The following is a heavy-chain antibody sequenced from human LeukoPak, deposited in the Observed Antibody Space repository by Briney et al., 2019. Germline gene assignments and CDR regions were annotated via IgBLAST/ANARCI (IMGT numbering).Heavy chain of an antibody. CDR2: IYHSGST. CDR3: ARSIDDFFDF. D-gene: IGHD2-21*01. V-gene: IGHV4-30-2*01. J-gene: IGHJ4*02. CDR1: GGSISSGGYS. Sequence: SETLSLTCAVSGGSISSGGYSWSWIRQPPGKGLEWIGYIYHSGSTYYNPSLKSRVTISLDRSKNQFSLKLSSVTAADTAVYYCARSIDDFFDFWGLGTLVTVSS.